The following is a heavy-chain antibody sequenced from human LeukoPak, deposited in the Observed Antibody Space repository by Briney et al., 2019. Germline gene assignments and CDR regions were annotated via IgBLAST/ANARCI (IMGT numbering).Heavy chain of an antibody. CDR2: ISSSSSYI. D-gene: IGHD3-3*01. V-gene: IGHV3-21*01. J-gene: IGHJ4*02. CDR1: GFTFSSYS. Sequence: GGSLRLSCAASGFTFSSYSMNWVRQAPGKGLEWDSSISSSSSYIYYADSVKGRFTISRDNAKNSLYLQMNSLRAEDTAVYYCARDRTIFGVVIPFDYWGQGTLVTVSS. CDR3: ARDRTIFGVVIPFDY.